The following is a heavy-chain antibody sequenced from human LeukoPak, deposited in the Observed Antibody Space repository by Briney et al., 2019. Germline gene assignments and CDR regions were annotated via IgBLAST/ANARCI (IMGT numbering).Heavy chain of an antibody. CDR3: ARGVGRAVAAH. CDR1: GYTLTELS. J-gene: IGHJ4*02. Sequence: ASVKVSCKVSGYTLTELSMHWVRQAPGKGLEWMGGFDPEDGETIYAQKFQGRVTMTRDTSTSTVYMELSSLRSDDTAVYYCARGVGRAVAAHWGQGTLVTVSS. CDR2: FDPEDGET. D-gene: IGHD6-19*01. V-gene: IGHV1-24*01.